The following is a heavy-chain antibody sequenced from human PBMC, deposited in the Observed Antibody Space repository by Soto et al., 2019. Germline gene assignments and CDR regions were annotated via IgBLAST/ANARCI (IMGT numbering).Heavy chain of an antibody. CDR1: GESFSGYI. CDR3: ARGLITGSHYSGGWYYFDS. V-gene: IGHV4-34*01. CDR2: INHSGSA. Sequence: ASETLSLTCAVYGESFSGYIWTWIRQTPGKGLQWIGQINHSGSASYNPSLKSRVTISVHTSSSQFSLELSSVTAADTAVYYCARGLITGSHYSGGWYYFDSWGQGTQVT. J-gene: IGHJ4*02. D-gene: IGHD6-19*01.